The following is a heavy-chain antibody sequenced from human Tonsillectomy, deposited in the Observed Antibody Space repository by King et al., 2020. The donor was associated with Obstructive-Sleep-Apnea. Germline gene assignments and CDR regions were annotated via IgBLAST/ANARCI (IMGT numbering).Heavy chain of an antibody. V-gene: IGHV3-43D*03. D-gene: IGHD6-25*01. CDR3: AKDQDLAA. CDR1: GFTFEDYA. CDR2: ISWDGCTT. J-gene: IGHJ4*02. Sequence: VQLVESGGVVVQPGGSLRLPCATSGFTFEDYAMYWVRQAPGKGLEWVSLISWDGCTTYYADSVKGRFTISRDNSKNSLYLQMNSLRPEDTALYYCAKDQDLAAGGKGTLVTVSS.